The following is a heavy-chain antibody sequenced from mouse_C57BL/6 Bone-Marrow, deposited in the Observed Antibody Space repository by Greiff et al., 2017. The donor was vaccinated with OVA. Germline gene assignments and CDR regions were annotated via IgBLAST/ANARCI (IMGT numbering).Heavy chain of an antibody. CDR1: GYSITSDY. D-gene: IGHD3-3*01. V-gene: IGHV3-8*01. Sequence: EVKLMESGPGLAKPSQTLSLTCSVPGYSITSDYWNWIRKFPGNKLEYMGYISYSGSTYYNPSLTSRISIPRDTSKNRYYLQMNAETTENTATYYCARGRLGQGGYFDYWGQGTTLTVSS. CDR2: ISYSGST. CDR3: ARGRLGQGGYFDY. J-gene: IGHJ2*01.